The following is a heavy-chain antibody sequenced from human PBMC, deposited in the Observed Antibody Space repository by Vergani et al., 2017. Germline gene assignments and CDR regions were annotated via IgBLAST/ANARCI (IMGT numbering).Heavy chain of an antibody. CDR1: GGSFSGYY. CDR3: TRDWAFDI. CDR2: IRSKAYGGTT. Sequence: VQLQQWGAGLLKPSETLSLTCAVYGGSFSGYYWSWIRQPPGKGLEWVGFIRSKAYGGTTEYAASVKGRFTISRDDSKSIAYLQMNSLKTEDTAVYYCTRDWAFDIWGQGTMVTVSS. J-gene: IGHJ3*02. V-gene: IGHV3-49*05.